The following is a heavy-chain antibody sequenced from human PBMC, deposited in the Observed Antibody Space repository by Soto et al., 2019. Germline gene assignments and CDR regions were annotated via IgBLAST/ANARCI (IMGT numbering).Heavy chain of an antibody. Sequence: AGGSLRLSCVASGFIFSSYEMNWVRQAPGKGLEWISYISQGSTTIYYADSVKGRFTISRDNAKNSLFLQMSGLRVEDTATYYCARHRSPSPDYWGQGTLVTVSS. J-gene: IGHJ4*02. V-gene: IGHV3-48*03. CDR2: ISQGSTTI. CDR1: GFIFSSYE. CDR3: ARHRSPSPDY.